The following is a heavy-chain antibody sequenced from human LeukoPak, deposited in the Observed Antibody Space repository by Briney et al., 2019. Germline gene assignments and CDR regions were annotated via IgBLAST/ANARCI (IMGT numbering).Heavy chain of an antibody. CDR3: AREVWEADAFDI. V-gene: IGHV4-4*07. CDR1: GGSISCYY. Sequence: PSETLSLTCTVSGGSISCYYWSWIRQPAGKGLEWIGRFYADGSTHYNPSLKSRVTMSIDTSKNQFSLKLTFVTAADTAVYYCAREVWEADAFDIWGQGTVVTVSS. J-gene: IGHJ3*02. D-gene: IGHD3-16*01. CDR2: FYADGST.